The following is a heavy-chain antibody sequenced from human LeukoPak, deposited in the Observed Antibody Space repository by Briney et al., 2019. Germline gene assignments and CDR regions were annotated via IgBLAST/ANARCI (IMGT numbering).Heavy chain of an antibody. J-gene: IGHJ3*02. CDR3: ARVHPITMIVVDAFDI. D-gene: IGHD3-22*01. CDR1: GYTSTSYY. Sequence: ASVKVSCKASGYTSTSYYMHWVRQAPGQGLEWMGIINPSGGSTSYAQKFQGRVTMTRDTSTSTVYMELSSLRSEDTAVYYCARVHPITMIVVDAFDIWGQGTMVTVSS. CDR2: INPSGGST. V-gene: IGHV1-46*01.